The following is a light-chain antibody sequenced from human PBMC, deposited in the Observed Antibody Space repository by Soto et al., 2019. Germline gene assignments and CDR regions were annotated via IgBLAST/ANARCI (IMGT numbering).Light chain of an antibody. CDR1: SSDVGNYNL. CDR2: EGD. J-gene: IGLJ2*01. Sequence: QSVLTQPASVSGSPGQSITISCTGTSSDVGNYNLVSWYQQSPGKAPKLMIYEGDKRPSGVSNRFSGSKSGNTASLTISGLQAEDEADYYCCSFALRSTLIFGGGTKLTVL. V-gene: IGLV2-23*01. CDR3: CSFALRSTLI.